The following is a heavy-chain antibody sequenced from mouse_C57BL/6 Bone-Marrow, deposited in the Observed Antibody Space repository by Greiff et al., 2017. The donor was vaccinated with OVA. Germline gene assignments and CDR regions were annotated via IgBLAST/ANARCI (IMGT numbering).Heavy chain of an antibody. CDR1: GFNIKNTY. J-gene: IGHJ4*01. CDR3: ARCEIPYYYGSSYYAMDY. Sequence: DVQLQESVAELVRPGASVKLSCTASGFNIKNTYMHWVKQRPEQGLEWIGRIDPANGNTKYAPKFKGQGTITADTSSNTAYLQLSNLTSEDTAIYYCARCEIPYYYGSSYYAMDYWGQGTSVTVSS. CDR2: IDPANGNT. D-gene: IGHD1-1*01. V-gene: IGHV14-3*01.